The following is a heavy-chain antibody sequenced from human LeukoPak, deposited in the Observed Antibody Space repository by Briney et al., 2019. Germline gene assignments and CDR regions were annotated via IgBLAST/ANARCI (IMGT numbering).Heavy chain of an antibody. CDR2: IYSGGST. V-gene: IGHV3-66*02. CDR3: ASAGETPFDY. D-gene: IGHD7-27*01. Sequence: HPGGSLRLSCAASGFTVSSNYMSWVRQAPGKGLEWVSVIYSGGSTYYADSVKGRFTISRDNSKNTLYLQMNSLRAEDTAVYYCASAGETPFDYWGQGTLDTVSS. CDR1: GFTVSSNY. J-gene: IGHJ4*02.